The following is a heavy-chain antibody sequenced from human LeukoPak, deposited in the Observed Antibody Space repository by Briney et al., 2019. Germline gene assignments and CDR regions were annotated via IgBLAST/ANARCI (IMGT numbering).Heavy chain of an antibody. D-gene: IGHD1-26*01. Sequence: SETLSLTCTVSGGSISSGDYYWSWIRQPPGKGLEWIGYIYHSGSTYYNPSLKSRVTISVDRSKNQFSLKLSSVTAADTAVYYCARDVRELRPHFDYWGQGTLVTVSS. J-gene: IGHJ4*02. CDR3: ARDVRELRPHFDY. CDR1: GGSISSGDYY. V-gene: IGHV4-30-2*01. CDR2: IYHSGST.